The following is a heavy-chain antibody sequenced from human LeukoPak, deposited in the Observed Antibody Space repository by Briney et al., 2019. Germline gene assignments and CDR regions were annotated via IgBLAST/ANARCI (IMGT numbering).Heavy chain of an antibody. Sequence: SETLSFTCTVSGGSIRSYYWSWIRQPPGKGLEWIGYIYYSETANYNPSLKSRVTISVDTSKNQFSLKLTSVTAADTAVYYCARVYYSSSYDYWYFDLWGRGTLVTVSS. CDR3: ARVYYSSSYDYWYFDL. J-gene: IGHJ2*01. CDR1: GGSIRSYY. CDR2: IYYSETA. D-gene: IGHD6-13*01. V-gene: IGHV4-59*01.